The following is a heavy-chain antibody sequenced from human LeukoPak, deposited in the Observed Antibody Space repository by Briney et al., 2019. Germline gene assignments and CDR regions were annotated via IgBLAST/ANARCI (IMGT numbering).Heavy chain of an antibody. D-gene: IGHD3-22*01. CDR3: AKSSYYDASGYYREYYFDS. CDR2: ISGSGGST. V-gene: IGHV3-23*01. Sequence: GGSLRLSCVPSGFIFSNYAMSWVRQAPGKGLEWVSSISGSGGSTHYVDSVKGRFTISRDKTKNTLYLQMNSLRAEDTAVYYCAKSSYYDASGYYREYYFDSWGQGTLVTVSS. CDR1: GFIFSNYA. J-gene: IGHJ4*02.